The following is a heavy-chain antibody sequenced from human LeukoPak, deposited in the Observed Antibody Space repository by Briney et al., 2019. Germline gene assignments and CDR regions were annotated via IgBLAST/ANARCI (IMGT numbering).Heavy chain of an antibody. CDR2: IYYSGTT. V-gene: IGHV4-39*01. CDR1: GGFITSSSYY. J-gene: IGHJ4*02. CDR3: ARRQFYFDASVYRAAFDY. D-gene: IGHD5/OR15-5a*01. Sequence: PSGTLSLTCTVSGGFITSSSYYWGWIRQPPGKGLEWIGSIYYSGTTYYNPSLKSRVTISVDTSKTQYPLKLSSVTAADTAVYFCARRQFYFDASVYRAAFDYWGQGTLVTVSS.